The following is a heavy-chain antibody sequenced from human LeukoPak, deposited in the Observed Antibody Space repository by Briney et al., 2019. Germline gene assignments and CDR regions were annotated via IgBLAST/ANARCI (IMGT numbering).Heavy chain of an antibody. Sequence: KPGGSLRLSCAASGFTFSDYYMSWIRQAPGRGLEWVSYISTGSSYTNYADSVKGRFTISRDNAKNSLYLQMNSLRAEDTAVYYCARGPYYDFWSGPDFDYWGQGTLVTVSS. CDR2: ISTGSSYT. D-gene: IGHD3-3*01. CDR3: ARGPYYDFWSGPDFDY. J-gene: IGHJ4*02. V-gene: IGHV3-11*05. CDR1: GFTFSDYY.